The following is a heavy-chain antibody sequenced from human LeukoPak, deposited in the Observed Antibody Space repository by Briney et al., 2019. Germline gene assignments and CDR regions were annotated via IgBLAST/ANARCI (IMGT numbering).Heavy chain of an antibody. J-gene: IGHJ5*02. Sequence: GGSLRLSCTASGFTFDDYAMNWVRQAPGKGLEWVAGISWNSGSIGYADSVKGRFTISRDNAKNSLYLQMNSLRAEDTALYYCAKDLGAGSSSWRGGFCRWGQGTLVTVSS. CDR1: GFTFDDYA. CDR2: ISWNSGSI. CDR3: AKDLGAGSSSWRGGFCR. D-gene: IGHD6-13*01. V-gene: IGHV3-9*01.